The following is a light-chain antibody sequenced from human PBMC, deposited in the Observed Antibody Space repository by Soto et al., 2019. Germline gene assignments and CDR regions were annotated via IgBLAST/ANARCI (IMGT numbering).Light chain of an antibody. Sequence: EIVLTQSPGTLSLSPGERAALSCLASQSVSSYLAWHQQKPGQAPRLLIYDASSRATGIPARFSGSGSGADFTLTISSLEPEDFAVYYCQQRSNWPPTFGQGTRLEIK. CDR3: QQRSNWPPT. CDR2: DAS. V-gene: IGKV3-11*01. J-gene: IGKJ5*01. CDR1: QSVSSY.